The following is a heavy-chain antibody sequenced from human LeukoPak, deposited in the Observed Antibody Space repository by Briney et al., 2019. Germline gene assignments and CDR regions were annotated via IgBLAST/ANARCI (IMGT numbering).Heavy chain of an antibody. CDR3: AREVVGVAVAGRLFDY. Sequence: SETLSLTCTVSGGSISSGGYYWSWIRQPPGKGLEWIGYIYYSGSTNYNPSLKSRVTISVDTSKNQFSLKLSSVTAADTAVYYCAREVVGVAVAGRLFDYWGQGTLVTVSS. J-gene: IGHJ4*02. CDR1: GGSISSGGYY. V-gene: IGHV4-61*08. CDR2: IYYSGST. D-gene: IGHD6-19*01.